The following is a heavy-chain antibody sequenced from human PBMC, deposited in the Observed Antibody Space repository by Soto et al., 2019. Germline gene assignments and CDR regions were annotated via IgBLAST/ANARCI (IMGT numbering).Heavy chain of an antibody. J-gene: IGHJ4*02. D-gene: IGHD2-8*01. Sequence: GGSWGPSGAAFGLGFRGFVRHGVGKAPGKGCEWVGRIRTKTNSYATAYAASVKGRFTISRDDSKNTAYLQMNSLKTEDTAVYYCSRLIMDSLVEQTLFDYWGQGNLVTVSS. V-gene: IGHV3-73*01. CDR2: IRTKTNSYAT. CDR3: SRLIMDSLVEQTLFDY. CDR1: GLGFRGFV.